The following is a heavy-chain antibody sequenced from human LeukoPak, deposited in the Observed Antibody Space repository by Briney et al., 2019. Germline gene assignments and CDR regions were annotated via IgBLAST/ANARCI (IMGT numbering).Heavy chain of an antibody. J-gene: IGHJ5*02. CDR1: GFTFSKYW. Sequence: GGTLRLSCAASGFTFSKYWMLWVPQAPGKGLESVSRINTDGTVTTYADSVKGRFTVPRDNADNTMFLQLNSVRDEDTAVYYCATKLWLAPPPDPCGQGTPVTVSS. CDR2: INTDGTVT. V-gene: IGHV3-74*03. CDR3: ATKLWLAPPPDP. D-gene: IGHD6-19*01.